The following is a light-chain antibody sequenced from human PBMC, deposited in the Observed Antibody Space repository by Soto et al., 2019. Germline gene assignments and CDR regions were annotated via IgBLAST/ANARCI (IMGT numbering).Light chain of an antibody. CDR1: QNVNNY. CDR2: DAS. V-gene: IGKV3-11*01. J-gene: IGKJ5*01. Sequence: EIVLTQSPATLSLSPGQRATLFCRASQNVNNYLAWYQQKSGQAPRLLIYDASNRATGIPARFSGSGSGTDFTLNISSLEPEDFAVYYCQQRNNWPAISFGQGTRLEIK. CDR3: QQRNNWPAIS.